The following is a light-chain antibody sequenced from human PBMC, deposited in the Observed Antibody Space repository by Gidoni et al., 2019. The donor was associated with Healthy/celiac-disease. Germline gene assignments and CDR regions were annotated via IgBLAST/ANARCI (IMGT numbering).Light chain of an antibody. CDR2: GAS. V-gene: IGKV3-20*01. J-gene: IGKJ4*01. CDR3: QQYGSSPLT. Sequence: EMVLPQSPGTLSLAPGERATLSCRASQSVSSSYLAWYQQKPGQAPRLLIYGASSRATGIPDRFSGSGSGTDFTLTISRLEPEDFAVYYCQQYGSSPLTFGGGTQVEIK. CDR1: QSVSSSY.